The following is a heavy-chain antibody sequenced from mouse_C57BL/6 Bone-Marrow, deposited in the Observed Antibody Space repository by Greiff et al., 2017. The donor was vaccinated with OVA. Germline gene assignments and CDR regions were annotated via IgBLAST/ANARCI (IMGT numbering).Heavy chain of an antibody. CDR2: ISYSGST. CDR3: ARTPTVVATPYWYFDV. D-gene: IGHD1-1*01. J-gene: IGHJ1*03. Sequence: EVQGVESGPGLAKPSQTLSLTCSVTGYSITSDYWNWIRKFPGNKLEYMGYISYSGSTYYNPSLKSRISITRDTSKNQYYLQLNSVTTEDTATYYCARTPTVVATPYWYFDVWGTGTTVTVSS. V-gene: IGHV3-8*01. CDR1: GYSITSDY.